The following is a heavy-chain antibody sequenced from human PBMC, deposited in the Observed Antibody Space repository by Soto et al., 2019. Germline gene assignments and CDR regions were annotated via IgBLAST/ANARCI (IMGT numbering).Heavy chain of an antibody. D-gene: IGHD1-26*01. Sequence: GGSLRLSCAASGFTFSSYGMHWVRQAPGKGLEWVAVISYDGSNKYYADSVKGRFTISRDNSKNTLYLQMNSLRAEDTAVYYCAKDRAGGYFHYYYGMDVWGQGTTVTVSS. J-gene: IGHJ6*02. V-gene: IGHV3-30*18. CDR2: ISYDGSNK. CDR1: GFTFSSYG. CDR3: AKDRAGGYFHYYYGMDV.